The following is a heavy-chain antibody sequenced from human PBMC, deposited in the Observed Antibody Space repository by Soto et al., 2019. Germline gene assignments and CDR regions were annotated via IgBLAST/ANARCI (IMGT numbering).Heavy chain of an antibody. Sequence: GGSLRLSCAASGFTCSSYAMSWVRQAPGKGLEWVSAISGSGGSTYYADSVKGRFTISRDNSKNTLYLQMNSLRAEDTAVYYCAKIGLWFGAYHHNWFDPWGQGTLVTVSS. J-gene: IGHJ5*02. CDR2: ISGSGGST. CDR3: AKIGLWFGAYHHNWFDP. CDR1: GFTCSSYA. D-gene: IGHD3-10*01. V-gene: IGHV3-23*01.